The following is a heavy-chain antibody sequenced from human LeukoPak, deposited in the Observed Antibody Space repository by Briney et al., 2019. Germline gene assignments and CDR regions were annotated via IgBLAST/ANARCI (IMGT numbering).Heavy chain of an antibody. CDR1: GFTFSSYS. V-gene: IGHV3-21*01. D-gene: IGHD6-13*01. CDR3: AWGQQLDSAFDY. Sequence: GGSLRLSCAASGFTFSSYSMNWVRQAPGKGLEGVSSISSSSSYIYYADSVKGRFTISRDNAKNSLYLQMNSLRAEDTAVYYCAWGQQLDSAFDYWGQGTLVTVSS. J-gene: IGHJ4*02. CDR2: ISSSSSYI.